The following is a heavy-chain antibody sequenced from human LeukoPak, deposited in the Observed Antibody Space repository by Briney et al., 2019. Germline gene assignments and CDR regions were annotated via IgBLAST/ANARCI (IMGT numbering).Heavy chain of an antibody. Sequence: GGSLRLSCAASGFTFSDYWMSWVRQAPGKGLEWVANIKQDGSEKYYVDSVKGRFTISRDDSKNTLFLQMNSLKTEDTAVYYCTTEEDYLFDYWGQGTLVTVSS. CDR2: IKQDGSEK. D-gene: IGHD4/OR15-4a*01. CDR1: GFTFSDYW. CDR3: TTEEDYLFDY. J-gene: IGHJ4*02. V-gene: IGHV3-7*05.